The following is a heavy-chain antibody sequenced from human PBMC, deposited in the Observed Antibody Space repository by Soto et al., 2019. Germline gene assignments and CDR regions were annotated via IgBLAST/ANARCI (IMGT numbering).Heavy chain of an antibody. V-gene: IGHV3-33*01. CDR2: IWYDGSNK. J-gene: IGHJ4*02. Sequence: PGGSLRLSCAASGFTFSSYGMHWVRQAPGKGLEWVAVIWYDGSNKYYADSVKGRFTISRDNSKNTLYLQMNSLRAEDTAVYYCARAPTVTTMIDYWGQGTLVTVSS. D-gene: IGHD4-17*01. CDR1: GFTFSSYG. CDR3: ARAPTVTTMIDY.